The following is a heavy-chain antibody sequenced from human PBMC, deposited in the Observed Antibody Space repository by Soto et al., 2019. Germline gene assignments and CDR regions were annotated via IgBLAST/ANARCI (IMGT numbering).Heavy chain of an antibody. CDR3: ARQEDSTSGYGTYYYYYGMGV. D-gene: IGHD6-13*01. CDR1: GGFISSSSYY. V-gene: IGHV4-39*01. CDR2: IYYSGST. J-gene: IGHJ6*01. Sequence: SETLSLTCTVSGGFISSSSYYLGCIRQPPAKGLECIGSIYYSGSTYYNPSLKSRVTISVDTSKNQFSLKLSSVTAADTAVYYCARQEDSTSGYGTYYYYYGMGVGGQGTTVT.